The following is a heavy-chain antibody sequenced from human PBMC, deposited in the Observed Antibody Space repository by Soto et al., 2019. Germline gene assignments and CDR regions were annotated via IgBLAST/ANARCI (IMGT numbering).Heavy chain of an antibody. Sequence: EVQLVESGGALVQPGGSLRLSCAASGFTVSSNYMSWVRQAPGKGLEWVSVIYSGGSTYYADSVKGRFTISRHNSKNTLYLQMNSLRAEDTAVYYCARGVVRLRYAFDIWGQGTMVTVSS. CDR1: GFTVSSNY. J-gene: IGHJ3*02. CDR2: IYSGGST. D-gene: IGHD6-25*01. V-gene: IGHV3-53*04. CDR3: ARGVVRLRYAFDI.